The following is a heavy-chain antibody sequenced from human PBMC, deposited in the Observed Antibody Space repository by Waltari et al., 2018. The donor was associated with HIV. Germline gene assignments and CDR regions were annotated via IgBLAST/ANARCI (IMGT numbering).Heavy chain of an antibody. D-gene: IGHD5-18*01. Sequence: QVQLVPSGAEVKKPGSPVKVSCKATGCTFSSYAISWLRQAPGQGLEWMVGIIPIFGTANYAQKFQGRVTITADESTSTAYMELSSLRSEDTAVYYCARGGQLWQNLDYWGQGTLVTVSS. CDR1: GCTFSSYA. J-gene: IGHJ4*02. CDR2: IIPIFGTA. CDR3: ARGGQLWQNLDY. V-gene: IGHV1-69*01.